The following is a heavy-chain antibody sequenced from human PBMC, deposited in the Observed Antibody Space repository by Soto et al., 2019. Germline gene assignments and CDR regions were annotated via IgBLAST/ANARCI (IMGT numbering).Heavy chain of an antibody. Sequence: ASVKVSCKASGGTFSSYAISWVRQAPGQGLEWMGGIIPIFGTANYAQKFQGRVTITADESTSTAYMELSSLRSEDTAVYYCARVLTGTTFGFDPWGQGTLVTVSS. J-gene: IGHJ5*02. CDR2: IIPIFGTA. CDR1: GGTFSSYA. CDR3: ARVLTGTTFGFDP. D-gene: IGHD1-20*01. V-gene: IGHV1-69*13.